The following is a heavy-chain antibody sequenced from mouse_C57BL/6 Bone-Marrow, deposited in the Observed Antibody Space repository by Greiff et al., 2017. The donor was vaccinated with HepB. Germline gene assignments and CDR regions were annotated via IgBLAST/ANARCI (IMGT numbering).Heavy chain of an antibody. J-gene: IGHJ4*01. V-gene: IGHV1-4*01. CDR2: INPSSGYT. Sequence: QVQLQQSGAELARPGASVKMSCKASGYTFTSYTMYWVKQRPGQGLEWIGYINPSSGYTKYNQKFKDKATLTADKSSSTAYMQLSSLTSEDSAVYYCARSSYLGAMDYWGQGTSVTVSS. D-gene: IGHD1-1*01. CDR3: ARSSYLGAMDY. CDR1: GYTFTSYT.